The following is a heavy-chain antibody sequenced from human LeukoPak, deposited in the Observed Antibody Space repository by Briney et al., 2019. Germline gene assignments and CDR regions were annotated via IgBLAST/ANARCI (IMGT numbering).Heavy chain of an antibody. CDR3: ARDRMTTVTIYGMDV. D-gene: IGHD4-17*01. Sequence: SVKVSCKASGGTFSSYAISWVRQAPGQGLEWMGRIIPILGIANYAQKFQGRVTITADKSTSTAYMELSSLRSEDTAVYYCARDRMTTVTIYGMDVCGQGTQVTVSS. V-gene: IGHV1-69*04. J-gene: IGHJ6*02. CDR1: GGTFSSYA. CDR2: IIPILGIA.